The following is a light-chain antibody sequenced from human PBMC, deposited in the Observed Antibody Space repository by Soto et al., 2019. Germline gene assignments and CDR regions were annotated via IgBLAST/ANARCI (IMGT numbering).Light chain of an antibody. CDR2: GAS. CDR1: RSLSDNH. V-gene: IGKV3-20*01. Sequence: EIVLTQSPGTLSLSPGETAALSCRASRSLSDNHLAWYQQRPGQAPRLLIYGASTRATGIPDRFSGSGSGTDFTLTISSLEPEDFAVYYCQQYVSAPRTFGQGTKVDIK. CDR3: QQYVSAPRT. J-gene: IGKJ1*01.